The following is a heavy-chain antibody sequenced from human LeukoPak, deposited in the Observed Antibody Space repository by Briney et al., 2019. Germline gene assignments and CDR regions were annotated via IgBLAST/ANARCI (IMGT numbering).Heavy chain of an antibody. CDR2: MNPNSGNT. CDR3: ARARRDGYNLFGY. J-gene: IGHJ4*02. Sequence: GASVKVSCKASGYTFTSYDINWVRQATGQGLEWMGWMNPNSGNTGYAQKFQGRVTITRNTSISTAYMELSSLRFEDTAVYYCARARRDGYNLFGYWGQGTLVTVSS. CDR1: GYTFTSYD. D-gene: IGHD5-24*01. V-gene: IGHV1-8*03.